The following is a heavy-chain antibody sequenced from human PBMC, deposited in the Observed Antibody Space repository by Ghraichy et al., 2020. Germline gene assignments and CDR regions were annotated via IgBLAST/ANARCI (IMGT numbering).Heavy chain of an antibody. V-gene: IGHV5-51*01. D-gene: IGHD5-12*01. Sequence: GESLNISCKGSGYSFTSYWIGWVRQMPGKGLEWMGIIYPGDSDTRYSPSFQGQVTISVDKSISTAYLQWSSLKASDTAMYYCARLSLLEVATTHNAFDIWGEGTMVTVSS. J-gene: IGHJ3*02. CDR1: GYSFTSYW. CDR2: IYPGDSDT. CDR3: ARLSLLEVATTHNAFDI.